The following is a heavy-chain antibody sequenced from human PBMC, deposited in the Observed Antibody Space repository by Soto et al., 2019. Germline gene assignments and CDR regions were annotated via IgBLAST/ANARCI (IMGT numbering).Heavy chain of an antibody. CDR1: GGSFSGYY. CDR2: INHSGST. CDR3: ARGPRRSSGCFSEYYYCMEV. D-gene: IGHD6-25*01. V-gene: IGHV4-34*01. Sequence: SETLSLTCAVYGGSFSGYYWSWIRQPPGKGLEWIGEINHSGSTNYNPSLKSRVTISVDTSKNQFSLKLSSLTAADTAVYYCARGPRRSSGCFSEYYYCMEVWGQGPTVTVCS. J-gene: IGHJ6*02.